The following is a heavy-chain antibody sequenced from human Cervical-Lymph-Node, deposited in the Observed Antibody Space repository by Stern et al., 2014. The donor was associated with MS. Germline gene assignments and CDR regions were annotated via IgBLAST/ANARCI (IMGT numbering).Heavy chain of an antibody. CDR1: GFTFRSYA. V-gene: IGHV3-23*04. D-gene: IGHD5-12*01. CDR2: TSGSGGSK. CDR3: ARQVAGSGMDV. J-gene: IGHJ6*02. Sequence: EVQLVESGGGLVQPGGSLRLSCVASGFTFRSYAMSWVRQAPGRGLEWVSGTSGSGGSKYYADSAQGRFTISRDNSRNTLYLQLTSLRAEDTSLYYCARQVAGSGMDVWGQGTTVTVSS.